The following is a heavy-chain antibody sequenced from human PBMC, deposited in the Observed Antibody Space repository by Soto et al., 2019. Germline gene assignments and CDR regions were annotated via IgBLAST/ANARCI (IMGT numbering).Heavy chain of an antibody. D-gene: IGHD7-27*01. CDR1: GDSVSSNNIA. CDR2: TYYRSKWYS. CDR3: TRSHELGRGFHY. J-gene: IGHJ4*02. Sequence: QVQLQQSGPGLVNPSQTLSLTCAIFGDSVSSNNIAWNWIRQSPSRGLEWLGRTYYRSKWYSEYAPSVQSRIIINADTSNNQVSLHLDSVTPEDTAVYYCTRSHELGRGFHYWGQGTLVPVSS. V-gene: IGHV6-1*01.